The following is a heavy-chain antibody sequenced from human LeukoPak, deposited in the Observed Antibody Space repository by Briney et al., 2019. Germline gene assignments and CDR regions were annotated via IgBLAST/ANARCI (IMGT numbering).Heavy chain of an antibody. V-gene: IGHV1-69*04. Sequence: SVKVSCKASGGTFSSYTTSWVRQAPGQGLEWMGRIIPILGIANYAQKFQGRVTITADKSTSTAYMELSSLRSEDTAVYYCARDSLGRDGYNYDYWGQGTLVTVSS. CDR2: IIPILGIA. D-gene: IGHD5-24*01. CDR1: GGTFSSYT. CDR3: ARDSLGRDGYNYDY. J-gene: IGHJ4*02.